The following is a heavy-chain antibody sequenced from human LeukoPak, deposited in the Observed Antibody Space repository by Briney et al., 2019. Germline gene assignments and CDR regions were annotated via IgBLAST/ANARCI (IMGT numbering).Heavy chain of an antibody. CDR1: GGTFSSYA. J-gene: IGHJ6*03. Sequence: ASVKVSCKASGGTFSSYAISWVRQAPGQGLEWMGRIIPIFGTANCAQKFQGRVTITADKSTSTAYMELSSLRSEDTAVYYCARERQYSYGRGYYYYMDVWGKGTTVTVSS. V-gene: IGHV1-69*06. D-gene: IGHD5-18*01. CDR3: ARERQYSYGRGYYYYMDV. CDR2: IIPIFGTA.